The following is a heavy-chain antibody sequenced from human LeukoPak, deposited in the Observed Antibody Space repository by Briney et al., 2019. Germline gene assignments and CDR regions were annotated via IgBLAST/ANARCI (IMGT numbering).Heavy chain of an antibody. V-gene: IGHV4-61*01. CDR3: ASSLYGDGYYYQYGMEV. J-gene: IGHJ6*02. CDR1: DGSISSSSYY. Sequence: SETLSLTCTVSDGSISSSSYYWSWIRQPPGRGLEWIGYVYYSGSTNYNPSLKSRVTISVDTSKNQFSLKLGSVTAADTAVYYCASSLYGDGYYYQYGMEVWGQGTTVTVSS. D-gene: IGHD2-21*02. CDR2: VYYSGST.